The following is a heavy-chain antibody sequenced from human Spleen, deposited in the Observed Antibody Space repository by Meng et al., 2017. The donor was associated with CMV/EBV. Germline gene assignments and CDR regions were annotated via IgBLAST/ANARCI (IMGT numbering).Heavy chain of an antibody. CDR2: ISAYNGNT. CDR1: GYTFTSYG. J-gene: IGHJ6*02. CDR3: ASDYGCSSTSCYPYYYYGMDV. Sequence: ASVKVSCKASGYTFTSYGISWVRQAPGQGLEWMGWISAYNGNTNYAQKLQGRVTMTTDTSTSTAYMELRSLRSDDTAVYYCASDYGCSSTSCYPYYYYGMDVWGQGTTVTVSS. D-gene: IGHD2-2*01. V-gene: IGHV1-18*01.